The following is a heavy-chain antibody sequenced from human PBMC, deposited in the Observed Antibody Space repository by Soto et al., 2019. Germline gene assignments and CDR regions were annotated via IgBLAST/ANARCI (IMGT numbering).Heavy chain of an antibody. CDR3: VRRAQYFDGTGFHAFDI. CDR2: ISSGGDNT. D-gene: IGHD3-22*01. J-gene: IGHJ3*02. Sequence: EVQLLESGGGLRQPGGSLRLSCVASGYNFNKYAVSWVRQAPGKGLEWVSAISSGGDNTHYADSVKGRFTITRDNSKNMLYLEMNSLTVEDTAVNYSVRRAQYFDGTGFHAFDIWGQGTRVTVSS. V-gene: IGHV3-23*01. CDR1: GYNFNKYA.